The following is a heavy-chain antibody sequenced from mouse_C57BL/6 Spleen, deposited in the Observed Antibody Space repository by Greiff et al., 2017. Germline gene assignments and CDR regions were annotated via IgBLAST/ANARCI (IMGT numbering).Heavy chain of an antibody. V-gene: IGHV1-52*01. CDR3: ASYYYCSSSHYYAMDY. CDR1: GYTFTSYW. Sequence: QVQLQQPGAELVRPGSSVKLSCKASGYTFTSYWMHWVKQRPIQGLEWIGNIDPSDSETHYNQKFKDKATLTVDKSSSTAYMQLSSLTSEDSAVYYCASYYYCSSSHYYAMDYWGQGTSVTVSS. CDR2: IDPSDSET. D-gene: IGHD1-1*01. J-gene: IGHJ4*01.